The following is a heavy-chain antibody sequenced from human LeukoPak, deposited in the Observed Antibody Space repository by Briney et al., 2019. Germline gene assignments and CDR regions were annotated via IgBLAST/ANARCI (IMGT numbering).Heavy chain of an antibody. Sequence: SETLSLTCAVYGGSFSGYYWSWIRQPPGKGLEWIGEINHSGSTNYNPSLKSRVTISVDTSKNQFSLKLSSVTAADTAVYYCARRYYYDSSGLDYFDYWGQGTLVTVSS. CDR3: ARRYYYDSSGLDYFDY. CDR2: INHSGST. CDR1: GGSFSGYY. J-gene: IGHJ4*02. V-gene: IGHV4-34*01. D-gene: IGHD3-22*01.